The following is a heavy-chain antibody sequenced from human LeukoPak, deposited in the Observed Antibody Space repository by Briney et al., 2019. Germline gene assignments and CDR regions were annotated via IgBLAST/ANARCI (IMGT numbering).Heavy chain of an antibody. D-gene: IGHD3-9*01. J-gene: IGHJ4*02. CDR2: INTNTRNP. Sequence: EALVKVSCEASGYTFSSYAMNWVRQAPGPGLEWMGWINTNTRNPTYAQGFTGRFVFSLDTSVSTAYVQISSLKAEDTAVYYCARGSFDWLFLFDYWGQGSLVTVSS. CDR3: ARGSFDWLFLFDY. V-gene: IGHV7-4-1*02. CDR1: GYTFSSYA.